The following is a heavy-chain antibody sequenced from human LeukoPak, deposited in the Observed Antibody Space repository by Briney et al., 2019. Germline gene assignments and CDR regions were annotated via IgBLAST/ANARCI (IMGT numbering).Heavy chain of an antibody. V-gene: IGHV3-30*18. J-gene: IGHJ6*02. Sequence: QPGGSLRLSCAASGFTFSSYGMHWVRQAPGKGLEWVAVISYDGSNKYYADSVKGRFTISRDNSKNTLYLQMNSLRAEDTAVYYCAKDQGGLSDYYYGMDVWGQGTTVTVSS. CDR3: AKDQGGLSDYYYGMDV. CDR1: GFTFSSYG. D-gene: IGHD3/OR15-3a*01. CDR2: ISYDGSNK.